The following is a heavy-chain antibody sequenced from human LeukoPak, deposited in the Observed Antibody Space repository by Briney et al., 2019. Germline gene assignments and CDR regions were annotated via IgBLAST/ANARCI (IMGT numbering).Heavy chain of an antibody. Sequence: SETLSLTGTVSDYSISSGYYWGWIRQPPGKGLQWIGSIYHSGSTFYNPSLKSRVTISVDTSKNQFSLKLSSVTAADTAVYYCARDRAEYYYGSGSLNWFDPWGQGTLVTVSS. CDR1: DYSISSGYY. D-gene: IGHD3-10*01. V-gene: IGHV4-38-2*02. CDR3: ARDRAEYYYGSGSLNWFDP. CDR2: IYHSGST. J-gene: IGHJ5*02.